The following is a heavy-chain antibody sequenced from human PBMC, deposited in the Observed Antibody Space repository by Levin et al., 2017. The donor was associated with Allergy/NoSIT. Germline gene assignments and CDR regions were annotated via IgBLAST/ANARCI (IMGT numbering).Heavy chain of an antibody. CDR1: GFTFDDYA. J-gene: IGHJ5*02. V-gene: IGHV3-9*01. CDR2: ISWNSGSI. D-gene: IGHD2-15*01. CDR3: AKDIGAPLLGGWFDP. Sequence: PGGSLRLSCAASGFTFDDYAMHWVRQAPGKGLEWVSGISWNSGSIGYADSVKGRFTISRDNAKNSLYLQMNSLRAEDTALYYCAKDIGAPLLGGWFDPWGQGTLVTVSS.